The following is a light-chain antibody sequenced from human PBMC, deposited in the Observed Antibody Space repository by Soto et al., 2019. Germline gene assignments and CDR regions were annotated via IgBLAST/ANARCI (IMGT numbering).Light chain of an antibody. J-gene: IGKJ3*01. V-gene: IGKV1-33*01. CDR1: QDINNY. Sequence: DIQMTQSPSSLSASVGDRVTITCQASQDINNYLNWYQQKPGKAPNLLIYDPSNLQTGVPSRFSGSGSGTDFTFTIDSLQPEDIATYYCQQYNGYMVTFGPGTKVYIK. CDR3: QQYNGYMVT. CDR2: DPS.